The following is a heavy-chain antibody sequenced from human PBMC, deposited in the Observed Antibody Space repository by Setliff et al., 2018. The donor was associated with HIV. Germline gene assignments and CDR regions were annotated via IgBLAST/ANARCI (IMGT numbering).Heavy chain of an antibody. Sequence: ASVKVSCKAFDYTFTDYGVYWVRQAPGQGLEWMGWISGYNGKTNYAAKFHDRVTMTTDTSTSTAYMELRSLRSDDTAVYYCARDRATYYDILTGYYKRPGSEYFQHWGQGTLVTVSS. CDR1: DYTFTDYG. CDR3: ARDRATYYDILTGYYKRPGSEYFQH. CDR2: ISGYNGKT. V-gene: IGHV1-18*01. D-gene: IGHD3-9*01. J-gene: IGHJ1*01.